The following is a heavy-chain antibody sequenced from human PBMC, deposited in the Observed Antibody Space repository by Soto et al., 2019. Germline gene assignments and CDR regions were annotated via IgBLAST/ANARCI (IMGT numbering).Heavy chain of an antibody. CDR1: GGSISSSSYY. CDR3: ARREIAVAETASFDY. V-gene: IGHV4-39*01. D-gene: IGHD6-19*01. Sequence: PSETLSLTCTVSGGSISSSSYYCFRIRQPPGKGLEWIGSIYYSGSTYYNPSLKSRVTISVDTSKNQFSLKLSSVTAADTAAYYCARREIAVAETASFDYWGQGPLVTVSS. J-gene: IGHJ4*02. CDR2: IYYSGST.